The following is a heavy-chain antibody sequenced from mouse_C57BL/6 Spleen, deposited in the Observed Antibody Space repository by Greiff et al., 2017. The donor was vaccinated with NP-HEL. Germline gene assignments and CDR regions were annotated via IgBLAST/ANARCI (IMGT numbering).Heavy chain of an antibody. Sequence: VQLQQPGAELVMPGASVKLSCKASGYTFTSYWMHWVKQRPGQGLEWIGEIDPSDSYTNYNQKFKGKSTLTVDKSSSTAYMQLSSLTSEDSAVYYCARWGPPMDYWGQGTSVTVSS. CDR1: GYTFTSYW. CDR3: ARWGPPMDY. V-gene: IGHV1-69*01. J-gene: IGHJ4*01. CDR2: IDPSDSYT.